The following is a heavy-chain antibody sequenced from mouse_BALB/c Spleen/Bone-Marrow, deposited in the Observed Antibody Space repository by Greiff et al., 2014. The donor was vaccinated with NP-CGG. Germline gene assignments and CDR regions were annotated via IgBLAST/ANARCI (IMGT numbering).Heavy chain of an antibody. CDR2: INPYNGGT. Sequence: VQLKQSGPELVKPGPSVKISCKASGYPFTGYYMHWAKQSHGKSLEWIGEINPYNGGTSYNQKFKGKATLTVDTSSSTAFMELHSLTSEDSLVYYCARQLYGNYAYWGQGTLVTVSA. CDR1: GYPFTGYY. CDR3: ARQLYGNYAY. D-gene: IGHD2-10*02. V-gene: IGHV1S30*01. J-gene: IGHJ3*01.